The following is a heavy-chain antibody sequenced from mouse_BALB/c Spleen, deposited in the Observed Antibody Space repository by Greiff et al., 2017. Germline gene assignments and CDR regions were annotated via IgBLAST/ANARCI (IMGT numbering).Heavy chain of an antibody. CDR3: ARGGAGTWFAY. D-gene: IGHD4-1*01. V-gene: IGHV5-6-5*01. CDR1: GFTFSSYA. Sequence: EVKVVESGGDLVKPGGSLKLSCAASGFTFSSYAMSWVRQTPEKRLEWVASISSGGSTYYPDSVKGRFTISRDNARNILYLQMSSLRSEDTAMYYCARGGAGTWFAYWGQGTLVTVSA. J-gene: IGHJ3*01. CDR2: ISSGGST.